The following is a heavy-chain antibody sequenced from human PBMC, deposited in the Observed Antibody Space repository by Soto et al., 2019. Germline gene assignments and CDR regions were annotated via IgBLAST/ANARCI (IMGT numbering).Heavy chain of an antibody. CDR3: ARDCTNGVCYPSYHYGMDV. V-gene: IGHV6-1*01. D-gene: IGHD2-8*01. CDR1: GDSVSSNSAA. Sequence: SQTLSLTCAISGDSVSSNSAAWNWIRPSPSSGLEWLGRTYYRSKWYNDYAVSVKSRITISPDTSKNQFSLQLNSVTPEDTAVYYCARDCTNGVCYPSYHYGMDVWGQGTTVTVSS. CDR2: TYYRSKWYN. J-gene: IGHJ6*02.